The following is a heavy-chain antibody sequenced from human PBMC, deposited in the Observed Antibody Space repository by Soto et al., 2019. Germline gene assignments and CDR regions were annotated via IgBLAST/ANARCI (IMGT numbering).Heavy chain of an antibody. CDR3: AREGQYSSGWYSYYYYGMDV. D-gene: IGHD6-19*01. CDR2: ISSSSSYI. CDR1: GFTFSSYS. V-gene: IGHV3-21*01. Sequence: EVQLVESGGGLVKPGGSLRLSCAASGFTFSSYSMNWVRQAPGKGLEWVSSISSSSSYIYYADSVKGRFTISRDNAKNSLYLQMNSLIAEDTAVYYCAREGQYSSGWYSYYYYGMDVWGQGTTVTVSS. J-gene: IGHJ6*02.